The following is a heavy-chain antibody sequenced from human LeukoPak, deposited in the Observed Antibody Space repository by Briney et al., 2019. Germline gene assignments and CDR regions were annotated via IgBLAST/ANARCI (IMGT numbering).Heavy chain of an antibody. CDR2: ISSSGSTI. J-gene: IGHJ4*02. V-gene: IGHV3-48*03. CDR3: ARDRGSESFDY. Sequence: GGSLRLSCAASGFTFSSYEMNWVRQAPGKGLEWVSYISSSGSTIYYADSVKGRFTISRDNAKKSLYLQMNRLRAEDTAVYYCARDRGSESFDYWGQGTLVTVSS. CDR1: GFTFSSYE. D-gene: IGHD3-16*01.